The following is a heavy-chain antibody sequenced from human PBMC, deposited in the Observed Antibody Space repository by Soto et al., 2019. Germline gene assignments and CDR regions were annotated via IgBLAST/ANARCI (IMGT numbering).Heavy chain of an antibody. Sequence: QVQLQQWGAGLLKPSETLSLTCAVYGGSFSGYYWSWIRQPPGKGLEWIGEINHSGSTNYNPSLKSRVTISVDTSKNQFSLKLSSVTAADTAVYYCARGLVTKFDYWGQGTLVTVSS. CDR3: ARGLVTKFDY. CDR1: GGSFSGYY. D-gene: IGHD3-9*01. J-gene: IGHJ4*02. V-gene: IGHV4-34*01. CDR2: INHSGST.